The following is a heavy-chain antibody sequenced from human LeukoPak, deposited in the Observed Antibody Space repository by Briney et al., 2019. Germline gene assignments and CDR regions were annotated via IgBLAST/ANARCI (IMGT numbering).Heavy chain of an antibody. V-gene: IGHV4-38-2*02. CDR3: ARGGYYGSGNDFRFDP. Sequence: SETLSLTCTVSGYSISNAYYWGWIRPPPGKGLEWIGYIYYSGSTNYKPSLKSRVTISVDTSRNQFSLKLRSVNAADTAVYYCARGGYYGSGNDFRFDPWGQGTLVTVSS. J-gene: IGHJ5*02. CDR2: IYYSGST. CDR1: GYSISNAYY. D-gene: IGHD3-10*01.